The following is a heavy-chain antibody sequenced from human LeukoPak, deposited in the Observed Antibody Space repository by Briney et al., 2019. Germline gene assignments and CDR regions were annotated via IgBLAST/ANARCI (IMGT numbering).Heavy chain of an antibody. Sequence: SETLSLTCTVSGGSISSYYWSWIRQPPGKGLEWIGNIYDRGSTKYNPSLKSRVTISVDTSKDQFSLRLSSVTAADTAVYYCARGRTFDNWGQGTLVTVSS. J-gene: IGHJ4*02. V-gene: IGHV4-59*01. CDR3: ARGRTFDN. CDR2: IYDRGST. CDR1: GGSISSYY.